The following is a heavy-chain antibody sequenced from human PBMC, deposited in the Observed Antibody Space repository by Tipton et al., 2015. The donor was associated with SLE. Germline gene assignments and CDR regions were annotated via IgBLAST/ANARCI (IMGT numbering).Heavy chain of an antibody. D-gene: IGHD1-1*01. CDR1: GGSFNGYF. V-gene: IGHV4-34*12. CDR3: ARVAPTEVFDY. Sequence: LRLSCAVYGGSFNGYFWTWIRQPPGKGLEWIVEIIHSGVTNYNPSLRSRVTISVDMSKNQVSLKLSSVTAADTAVYYCARVAPTEVFDYWGQGTLVTVSS. CDR2: IIHSGVT. J-gene: IGHJ4*02.